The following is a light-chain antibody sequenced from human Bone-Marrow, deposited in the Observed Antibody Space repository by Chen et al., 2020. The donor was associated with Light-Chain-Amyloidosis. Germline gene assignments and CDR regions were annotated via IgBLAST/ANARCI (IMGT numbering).Light chain of an antibody. CDR2: RGT. J-gene: IGLJ2*01. CDR1: DLPTKY. Sequence: SYERTQPPSVSVSPGQTARITCSGDDLPTKYAYWYQQKPGQAPVLVIHRGTERPSGISERFSGSSSGTTATLTISGVQAEDEADYHCQSADSSGTYEVIFGGGTKLTVL. V-gene: IGLV3-25*03. CDR3: QSADSSGTYEVI.